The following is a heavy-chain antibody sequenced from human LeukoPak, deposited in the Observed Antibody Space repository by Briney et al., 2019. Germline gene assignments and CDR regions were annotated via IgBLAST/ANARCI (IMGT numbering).Heavy chain of an antibody. V-gene: IGHV4-39*01. J-gene: IGHJ3*02. CDR3: ARHSGSYREDYLDI. CDR1: GDSISSSRHY. D-gene: IGHD1-26*01. CDR2: IFYSGTT. Sequence: SETLSLTCIVSGDSISSSRHYWGWIRQPPGKGLEWLGSIFYSGTTYYNPSLKTRVTISLDTSKNRFSLRLSAVTAADTAVYYCARHSGSYREDYLDIWGRGTMVTVSS.